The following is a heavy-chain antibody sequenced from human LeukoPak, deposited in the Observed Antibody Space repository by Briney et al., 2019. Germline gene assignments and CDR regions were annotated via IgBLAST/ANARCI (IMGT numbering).Heavy chain of an antibody. CDR3: ARALGGSWNPYYYMDV. Sequence: ASVKVSCKASGYTFTNYYMHWVRQAPGQGLEWMGRINPSDGDTSYAQKFQGRLTMTRDTSTSTFYMELSRLRSEDTAVYYCARALGGSWNPYYYMDVWGKGTTVTISS. V-gene: IGHV1-46*01. J-gene: IGHJ6*03. D-gene: IGHD2-15*01. CDR2: INPSDGDT. CDR1: GYTFTNYY.